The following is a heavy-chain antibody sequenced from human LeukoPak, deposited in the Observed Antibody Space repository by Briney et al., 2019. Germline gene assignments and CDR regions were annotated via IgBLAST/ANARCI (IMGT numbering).Heavy chain of an antibody. CDR2: IKNKSDGETR. V-gene: IGHV3-15*01. D-gene: IGHD4-17*01. CDR1: GFTFSNAW. Sequence: GGSVRLSCAASGFTFSNAWMSWVRQAPGKGLEWVGRIKNKSDGETRDYAAPVRGRFAISRDDSQNTLFLLMNNLKTDDTAVYFCITDPGDYEDFWGQGSLVTVSS. J-gene: IGHJ4*02. CDR3: ITDPGDYEDF.